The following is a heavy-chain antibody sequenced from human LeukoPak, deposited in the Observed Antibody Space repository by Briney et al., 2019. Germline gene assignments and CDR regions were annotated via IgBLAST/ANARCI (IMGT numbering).Heavy chain of an antibody. J-gene: IGHJ6*03. CDR1: GGSFSGYY. D-gene: IGHD4-23*01. V-gene: IGHV4-34*01. CDR2: INHSGST. Sequence: PSETLSLTCVVYGGSFSGYYWSWIRQPPGKGLEWIGEINHSGSTNYNPSLKSRVTISVDTSKNQFSLKLSSVTTADTAVYYCARGNGGNLGHYCYYMDVWGKGTTVTVSS. CDR3: ARGNGGNLGHYCYYMDV.